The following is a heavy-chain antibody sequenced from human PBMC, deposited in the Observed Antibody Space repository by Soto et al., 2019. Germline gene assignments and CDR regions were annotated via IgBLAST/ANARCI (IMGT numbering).Heavy chain of an antibody. V-gene: IGHV5-10-1*01. J-gene: IGHJ6*02. CDR3: ARIYGSGSYFGSGMDV. Sequence: PGESLKISCKGSGYSFTSYWISWVRQMPGKGLEWMGRIDPSDSYTNYSPSFQGHVTISADKSISTAYLQWSSLKASDTAMYYCARIYGSGSYFGSGMDVWGQGTTVTVSS. D-gene: IGHD3-10*01. CDR2: IDPSDSYT. CDR1: GYSFTSYW.